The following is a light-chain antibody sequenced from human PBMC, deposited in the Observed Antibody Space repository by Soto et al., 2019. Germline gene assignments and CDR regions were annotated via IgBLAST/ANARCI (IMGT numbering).Light chain of an antibody. J-gene: IGKJ3*01. V-gene: IGKV1-5*01. Sequence: DIQMTQSPSTLSASVGDRVTITCRASQSISSWLAWYQQKPGKAPKLLIYDASSLESGVPSWFSGSGSGTEFTLTISSLQPDDFATYYCQQYNSYSGFTFGPGTKVDIK. CDR2: DAS. CDR1: QSISSW. CDR3: QQYNSYSGFT.